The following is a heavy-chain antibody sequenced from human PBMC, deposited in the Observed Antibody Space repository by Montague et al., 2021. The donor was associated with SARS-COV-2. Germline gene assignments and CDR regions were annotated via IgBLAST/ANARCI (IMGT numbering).Heavy chain of an antibody. CDR1: GGSISSYY. J-gene: IGHJ3*01. Sequence: SETLSLTCTVSGGSISSYYWSWIRQPPGKGLEWIGYIYYSGSTNYNPSLKSRVTISLDTSKNQISLKLNSVTAADTAVYYCARGSYGPDAFDLWGQGTMVTVSS. D-gene: IGHD5-18*01. V-gene: IGHV4-59*01. CDR3: ARGSYGPDAFDL. CDR2: IYYSGST.